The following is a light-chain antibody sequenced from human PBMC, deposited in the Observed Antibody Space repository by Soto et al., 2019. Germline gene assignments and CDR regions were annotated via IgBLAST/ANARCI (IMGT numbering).Light chain of an antibody. Sequence: DIQMTQSPSSLSASVGDRVTITCRASQSISSYLNWYQQKPGKAPKLLIYAASSLQSGVPSRFTGSGSGTDFTLTISSLQPEEFATYCSHQSYGTPCPFCQGTKVEIK. CDR3: HQSYGTPCP. CDR1: QSISSY. J-gene: IGKJ1*01. CDR2: AAS. V-gene: IGKV1-39*01.